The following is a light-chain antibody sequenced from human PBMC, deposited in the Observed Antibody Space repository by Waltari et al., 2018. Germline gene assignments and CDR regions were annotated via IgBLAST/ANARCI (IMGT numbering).Light chain of an antibody. CDR2: KGS. CDR1: YGSLSTTSF. Sequence: QTVVTQEPSLSVSPGGTVPRPCSLSYGSLSTTSFPTRYQPTPGQAPRTLVYKGSSRSYGVPDRFSGSILGNKAALTITGAQADDESDYYCSLYMGSGIWVFGGGTKLTVL. V-gene: IGLV8-61*01. J-gene: IGLJ3*02. CDR3: SLYMGSGIWV.